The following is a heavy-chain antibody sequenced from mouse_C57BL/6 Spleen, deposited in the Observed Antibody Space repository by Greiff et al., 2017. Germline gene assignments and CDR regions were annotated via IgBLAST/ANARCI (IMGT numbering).Heavy chain of an antibody. D-gene: IGHD1-1*01. J-gene: IGHJ4*01. V-gene: IGHV5-4*01. CDR1: GFTFSSYA. Sequence: VQLKESGGGLVKPGGSLKLSCAASGFTFSSYAMSWVRQTPEKRLEWVATISDGGSYTYYPDNVKGRFTISRDNAKNNLYLQMSHLKSEDTAMYYCARGLLRDAMDYWGQGTSVTVSS. CDR2: ISDGGSYT. CDR3: ARGLLRDAMDY.